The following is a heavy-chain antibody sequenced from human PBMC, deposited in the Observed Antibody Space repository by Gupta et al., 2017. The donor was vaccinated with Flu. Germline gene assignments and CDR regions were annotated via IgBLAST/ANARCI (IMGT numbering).Heavy chain of an antibody. CDR2: ISSSGGTI. V-gene: IGHV3-11*01. D-gene: IGHD2-15*01. J-gene: IGHJ4*02. CDR3: ASDPTGYCLGSRCPHWARYFDY. Sequence: QAPGKGLEWVSYISSSGGTIYYADSVKARFTISRDNANNSLYLQMNILSAEDTAMYYHASDPTGYCLGSRCPHWARYFDYWGEGRLVTI.